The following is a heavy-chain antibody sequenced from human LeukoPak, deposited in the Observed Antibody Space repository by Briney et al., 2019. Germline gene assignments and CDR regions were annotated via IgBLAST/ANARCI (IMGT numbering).Heavy chain of an antibody. CDR2: INSDGSST. CDR1: GFTFSSYW. J-gene: IGHJ4*02. V-gene: IGHV3-74*01. CDR3: AREGYYDSSDY. D-gene: IGHD3-22*01. Sequence: PGGSLRLSCAASGFTFSSYWMHWVRQAPGKGLVWVSRINSDGSSTTYADSVKGRFTISRDNAKNTLHLQMDSLRAEDTAVYYCAREGYYDSSDYWGQGTLVTVSS.